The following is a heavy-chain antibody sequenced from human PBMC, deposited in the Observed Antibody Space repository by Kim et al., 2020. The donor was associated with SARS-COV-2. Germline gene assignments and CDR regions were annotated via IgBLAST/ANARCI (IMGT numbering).Heavy chain of an antibody. D-gene: IGHD6-13*01. CDR1: GGSFSGHS. CDR2: INHSGST. CDR3: AKGYSSNWSHPGFDP. Sequence: SETLSLTCAVHGGSFSGHSWSWIRQPPGKGLEWIGEINHSGSTNYNPSLKSRVTLSADTSKNHFSLWLSSVTAADTAVYYCAKGYSSNWSHPGFDPWGQG. J-gene: IGHJ5*02. V-gene: IGHV4-34*01.